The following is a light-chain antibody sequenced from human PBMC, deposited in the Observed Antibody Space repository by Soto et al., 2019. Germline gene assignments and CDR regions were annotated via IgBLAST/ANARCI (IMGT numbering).Light chain of an antibody. Sequence: QSVLTQPPSASGTPGPRVTISCSGSSSTIGSKTLNWYQQVPGSAPKLLIYTTNQRPSGVPDRFSGSKSGTSASLVISGLQSEDEADYYCAAWNDSLTGVVFGGGTKVTVL. J-gene: IGLJ2*01. CDR2: TTN. CDR1: SSTIGSKT. CDR3: AAWNDSLTGVV. V-gene: IGLV1-44*01.